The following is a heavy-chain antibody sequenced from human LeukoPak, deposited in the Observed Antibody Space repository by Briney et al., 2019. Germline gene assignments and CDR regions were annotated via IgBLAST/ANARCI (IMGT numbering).Heavy chain of an antibody. D-gene: IGHD2-21*02. Sequence: GGSLRLSCAASGLTVSSNYMSWVRQAPGKGLEWVSVIYSGGSTYYADSVKGRFTISKDNSKNTLYLQMNSLRAEDTAVYYCAREGGVVVTALDYWGQGTLVTVSS. CDR3: AREGGVVVTALDY. CDR1: GLTVSSNY. J-gene: IGHJ4*02. CDR2: IYSGGST. V-gene: IGHV3-53*01.